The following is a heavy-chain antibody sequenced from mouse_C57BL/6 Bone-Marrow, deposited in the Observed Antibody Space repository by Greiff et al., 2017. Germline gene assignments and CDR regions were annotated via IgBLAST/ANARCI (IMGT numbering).Heavy chain of an antibody. J-gene: IGHJ2*01. CDR2: IYPRSGNT. V-gene: IGHV1-81*01. CDR3: ASRDYYGSSFDY. D-gene: IGHD1-1*01. CDR1: GYTFTSYG. Sequence: VQLQQSGAELARPGASVKLSCKASGYTFTSYGISWVKQRTGPGLEWIGEIYPRSGNTYYNEKFKGKATLTADKSSSTAYMELRSLTSEDSAVYFWASRDYYGSSFDYWGQGTTLTVSS.